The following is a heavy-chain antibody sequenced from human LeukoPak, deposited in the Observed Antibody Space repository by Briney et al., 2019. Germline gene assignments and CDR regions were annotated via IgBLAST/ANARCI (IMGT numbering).Heavy chain of an antibody. CDR2: IRYDGSNK. J-gene: IGHJ4*02. CDR3: AKDLYYDSSVYFAY. CDR1: GFTFSSYG. Sequence: RGSLRLSCAASGFTFSSYGMHWVRQAPGKGLEWVAFIRYDGSNKYYADSVKGRFTISRDNSKNTLYLQMNSLRAEDTAVYYCAKDLYYDSSVYFAYWGQGTLVTVSS. V-gene: IGHV3-30*02. D-gene: IGHD3-22*01.